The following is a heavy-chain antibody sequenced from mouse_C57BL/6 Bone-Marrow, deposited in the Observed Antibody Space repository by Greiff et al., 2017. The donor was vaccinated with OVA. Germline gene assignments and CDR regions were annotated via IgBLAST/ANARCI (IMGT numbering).Heavy chain of an antibody. D-gene: IGHD1-1*01. CDR1: GYTFTDYY. V-gene: IGHV1-26*01. CDR2: INPNNGGT. CDR3: ATTVVDAMDY. J-gene: IGHJ4*01. Sequence: VQLQQSGPELVKPGASVKISCKASGYTFTDYYMNWVKQSHGKSLEWIGDINPNNGGTSYNQKFKGKATLTVDKSSSTAYMELRSLTSEDSAVYYCATTVVDAMDYWGQGTSVTVSS.